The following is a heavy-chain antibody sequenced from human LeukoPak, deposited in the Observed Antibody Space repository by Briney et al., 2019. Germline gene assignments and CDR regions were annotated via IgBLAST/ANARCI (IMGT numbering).Heavy chain of an antibody. V-gene: IGHV1-8*01. CDR3: ARTSTGTRGAYDV. CDR2: INPNSGNT. Sequence: GASVKVSCKASGYTFTSYDINWVRQASGQGLEWMGWINPNSGNTGFTQKFQGRVTVTRSTSISTAYMELSSLTSDDTAVYYCARTSTGTRGAYDVWGQGTLVTVSS. J-gene: IGHJ4*02. CDR1: GYTFTSYD. D-gene: IGHD1-1*01.